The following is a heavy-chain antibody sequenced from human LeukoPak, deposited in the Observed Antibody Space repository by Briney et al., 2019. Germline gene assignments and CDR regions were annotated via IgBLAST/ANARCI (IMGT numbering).Heavy chain of an antibody. V-gene: IGHV1-69*06. J-gene: IGHJ4*02. CDR3: ASHCSSTSCVDY. D-gene: IGHD2-2*01. Sequence: GSSVKVSCKASGGTFSNYAINWVRQAPGQGLEWMGGIIPIFGTANYAQKFQGRVTITADKSTSTSYMELSSLRSEDTAVYYCASHCSSTSCVDYWGQGTLATVSS. CDR2: IIPIFGTA. CDR1: GGTFSNYA.